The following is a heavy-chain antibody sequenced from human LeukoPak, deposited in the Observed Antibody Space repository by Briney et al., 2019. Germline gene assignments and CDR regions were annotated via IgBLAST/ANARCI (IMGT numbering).Heavy chain of an antibody. D-gene: IGHD2/OR15-2a*01. Sequence: PSETLSLTCTVSGYSISSDYYWGWIRQSPGKGLEWIGSIYHSGSTYYNPSLKSRVTISVDTSKKQFSLKLSSVTAADTAVYYCARNAGKYYRYFQHWGQGTVVSVSS. CDR3: ARNAGKYYRYFQH. CDR2: IYHSGST. J-gene: IGHJ1*01. CDR1: GYSISSDYY. V-gene: IGHV4-38-2*02.